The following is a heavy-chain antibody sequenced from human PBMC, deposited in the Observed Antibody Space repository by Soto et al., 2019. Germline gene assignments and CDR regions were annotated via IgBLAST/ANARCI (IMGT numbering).Heavy chain of an antibody. V-gene: IGHV6-1*01. CDR1: GDSVSSSSAA. Sequence: PSQTLSLTCAISGDSVSSSSAAWNWIRQSPSRGLEWLGRTYYRSKWYNDYAESVKSRITINPDTSKNQFSLHLNSVTHEDTAVYYCARDPPDFHSAFDYWGQGTLVTVSS. CDR2: TYYRSKWYN. J-gene: IGHJ4*02. CDR3: ARDPPDFHSAFDY. D-gene: IGHD4-4*01.